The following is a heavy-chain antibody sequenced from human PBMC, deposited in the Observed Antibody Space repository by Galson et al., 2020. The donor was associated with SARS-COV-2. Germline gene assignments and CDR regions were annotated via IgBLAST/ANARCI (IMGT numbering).Heavy chain of an antibody. CDR3: ARRPSMGQIVVVPAAIGVRGNWFDP. D-gene: IGHD2-2*01. CDR1: GGSFSGYY. J-gene: IGHJ5*02. Sequence: SETLSLTCAVYGGSFSGYYWSWIRQPPGKGLEWIGEINHSGSTNYNPSLKSRVTISVDTSKNQFSLKLSSVTAADTAVYYCARRPSMGQIVVVPAAIGVRGNWFDPGGQGTLVTVSS. V-gene: IGHV4-34*01. CDR2: INHSGST.